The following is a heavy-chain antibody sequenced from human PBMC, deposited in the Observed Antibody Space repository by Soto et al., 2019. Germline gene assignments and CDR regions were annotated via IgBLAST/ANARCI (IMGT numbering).Heavy chain of an antibody. CDR1: GYTFTSYG. J-gene: IGHJ4*02. CDR3: ARGIRIAVAGNYFDY. D-gene: IGHD6-19*01. Sequence: ASVKVSCKSSGYTFTSYGISWVRQAPGQGFEWMGWISAYNGNTNYAQKLQGRVTMTTDTSTSTAYMELRSLRSDDTAVYYCARGIRIAVAGNYFDYWGQGTLVTVSA. CDR2: ISAYNGNT. V-gene: IGHV1-18*01.